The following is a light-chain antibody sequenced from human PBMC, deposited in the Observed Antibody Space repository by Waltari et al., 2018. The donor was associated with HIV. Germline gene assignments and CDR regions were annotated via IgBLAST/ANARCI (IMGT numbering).Light chain of an antibody. CDR2: YDD. Sequence: QSVLTQPPSVSEAPRQRVTISCSGSSSNIGNNAVNWYQQVPGKAPKLLIYYDDLLSSGVSDRFSGSMSGTSASLAIRGLQSEDEAEYYCAAWDDYLNGYVFGSGTKVTVL. V-gene: IGLV1-36*01. J-gene: IGLJ1*01. CDR3: AAWDDYLNGYV. CDR1: SSNIGNNA.